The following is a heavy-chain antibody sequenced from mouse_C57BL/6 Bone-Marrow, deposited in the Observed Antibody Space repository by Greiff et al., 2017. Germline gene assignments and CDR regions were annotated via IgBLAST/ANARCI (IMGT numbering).Heavy chain of an antibody. J-gene: IGHJ4*01. CDR2: ILPGSGST. CDR3: ARIVGDAMGC. D-gene: IGHD1-3*01. CDR1: GYTFTGYW. V-gene: IGHV1-9*01. Sequence: QVQLQQSGAELMKPGASVKLSCKATGYTFTGYWIEWVKQRPGHGLEWIGEILPGSGSTNYNEKFKGKATFTADTSSNTAYMQLSGLTTEDAAIYYCARIVGDAMGCWGQGTSVTVSS.